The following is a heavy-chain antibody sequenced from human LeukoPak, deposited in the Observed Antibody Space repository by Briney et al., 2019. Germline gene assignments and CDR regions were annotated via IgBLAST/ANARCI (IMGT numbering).Heavy chain of an antibody. D-gene: IGHD3-3*01. CDR1: GFTFSSYG. J-gene: IGHJ4*02. CDR3: AKVSPINPSGYLDY. V-gene: IGHV3-30*02. Sequence: PGGSLRLSCAASGFTFSSYGMHWVRQAPGKGLDWVAFIRYDGSIKDYADSVKGRFTISRDNSKNTLYPQMNSLRAEDTAIYYCAKVSPINPSGYLDYWGQGTLVTVSS. CDR2: IRYDGSIK.